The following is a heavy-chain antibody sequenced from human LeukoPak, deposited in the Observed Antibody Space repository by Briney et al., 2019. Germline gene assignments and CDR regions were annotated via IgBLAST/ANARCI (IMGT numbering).Heavy chain of an antibody. V-gene: IGHV3-30-3*01. CDR1: GFTFSSYA. D-gene: IGHD3-16*02. CDR3: ARDAKWGVIAMYYFDY. J-gene: IGHJ4*02. Sequence: TGGSLRLSCAASGFTFSSYAMHWVRQAPGKGLEWVAVISYDGSNKYYADSVKGRFTISRDNSKNTLYLQMNSLRAEDTAVYYCARDAKWGVIAMYYFDYWGQGTLVTVSS. CDR2: ISYDGSNK.